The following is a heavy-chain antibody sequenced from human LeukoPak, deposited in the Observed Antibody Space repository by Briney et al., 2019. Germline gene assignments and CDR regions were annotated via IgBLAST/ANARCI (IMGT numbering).Heavy chain of an antibody. V-gene: IGHV1-2*02. J-gene: IGHJ6*03. D-gene: IGHD3-16*01. CDR3: ARVGAVYYYYYMDV. CDR1: RYTFTGYY. Sequence: ASVKVSCKASRYTFTGYYMNWVRQAPGQGLEWMGWINPNSGGTNYAQKFQGRVTMTRDTSISTAYMELSRMRSDDTAVYYCARVGAVYYYYYMDVWGKGTTVTISS. CDR2: INPNSGGT.